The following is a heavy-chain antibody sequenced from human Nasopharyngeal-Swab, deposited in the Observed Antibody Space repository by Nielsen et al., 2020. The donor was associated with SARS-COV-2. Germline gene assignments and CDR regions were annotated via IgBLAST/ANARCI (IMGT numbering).Heavy chain of an antibody. D-gene: IGHD2-8*01. CDR3: ATGLIPQSNWFDP. V-gene: IGHV4-34*01. J-gene: IGHJ5*02. CDR2: INHSGST. CDR1: GGSFSGYY. Sequence: GSLRLSCAVYGGSFSGYYWSWIRQPPGKGLEWIGEINHSGSTNYNPSLKSRVTISVDTSKNQFSLKLSSVTAADTAVYYCATGLIPQSNWFDPWGQGTLVTVSS.